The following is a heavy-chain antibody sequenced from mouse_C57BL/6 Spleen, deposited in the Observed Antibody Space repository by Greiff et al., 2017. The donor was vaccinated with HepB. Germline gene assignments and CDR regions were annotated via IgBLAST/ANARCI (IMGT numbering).Heavy chain of an antibody. CDR3: ARESLLRGAWFAY. D-gene: IGHD2-4*01. J-gene: IGHJ3*01. CDR1: GYTFTSYW. CDR2: IYPGSGST. Sequence: QVQLQQPGAELVKPGASVKMSCKASGYTFTSYWITWVKQRPGQGLEWIGDIYPGSGSTNYNEKFKSKATLTVDTSSSTAYMQLSSLTSEDSAVYYCARESLLRGAWFAYWGQGTLVTVSA. V-gene: IGHV1-55*01.